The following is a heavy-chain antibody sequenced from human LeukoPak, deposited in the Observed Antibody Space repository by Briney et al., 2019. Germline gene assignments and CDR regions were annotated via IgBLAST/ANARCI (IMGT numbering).Heavy chain of an antibody. CDR2: ITTSGGST. CDR3: VCYDNAAEYFHY. V-gene: IGHV3-23*01. D-gene: IGHD3-22*01. CDR1: AFTFSSYA. Sequence: RGSLRLSCAPSAFTFSSYAISCVRHAPGKGLEWVSSITTSGGSTSYADSVKGRFTISRDNSKNTLYLQMNSLRAEDTALYYCVCYDNAAEYFHYWGQGTLVTVSS. J-gene: IGHJ1*01.